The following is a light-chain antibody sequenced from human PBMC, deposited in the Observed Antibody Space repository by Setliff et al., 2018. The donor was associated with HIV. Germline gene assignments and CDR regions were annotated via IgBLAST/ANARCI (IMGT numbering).Light chain of an antibody. CDR1: SSDVGGCDY. J-gene: IGLJ1*01. V-gene: IGLV2-14*01. CDR3: SSYTSSFTRV. CDR2: EVS. Sequence: QSXXAQPASXSGSPGQSITISCTGTSSDVGGCDYVSWYQQHPGQAPKLMIYEVSNRPSGVSNRFSGSKSGNTASLTISGLQAEDEADYYCSSYTSSFTRVFGTGTKATVL.